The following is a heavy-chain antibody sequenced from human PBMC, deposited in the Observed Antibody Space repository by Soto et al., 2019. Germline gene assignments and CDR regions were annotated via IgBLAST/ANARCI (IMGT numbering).Heavy chain of an antibody. V-gene: IGHV1-18*01. J-gene: IGHJ4*02. Sequence: ASVKGSCKSYGYTFTRYCIRWLLQSPGQGLEWMGWISAYNGNTNYAQKLQGRVTMTTDTSTSTAYMELRSLRSDDTAVYYCARDSAVVVTAILDYWGQGTLVTVSS. CDR3: ARDSAVVVTAILDY. D-gene: IGHD2-21*02. CDR2: ISAYNGNT. CDR1: GYTFTRYC.